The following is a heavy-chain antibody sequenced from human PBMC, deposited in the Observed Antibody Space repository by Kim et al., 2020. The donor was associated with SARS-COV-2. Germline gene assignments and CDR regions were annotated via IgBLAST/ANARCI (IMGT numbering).Heavy chain of an antibody. J-gene: IGHJ4*02. CDR2: IIPIFGTA. V-gene: IGHV1-69*13. CDR1: GGTFSSYA. D-gene: IGHD6-13*01. Sequence: SVKVSCKASGGTFSSYAISWVRQAPGQGLEWMGGIIPIFGTANYAQKFQGRVTITADESTSTAYMELSSLRSEDTAVYYCARTRLFQQHYELYYFDYWGQGTLVTVSS. CDR3: ARTRLFQQHYELYYFDY.